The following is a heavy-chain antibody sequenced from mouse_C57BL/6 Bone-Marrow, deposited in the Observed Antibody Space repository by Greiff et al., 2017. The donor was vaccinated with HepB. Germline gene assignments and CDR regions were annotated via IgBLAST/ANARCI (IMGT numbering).Heavy chain of an antibody. CDR3: SYCNYSAWFAY. CDR1: GYTFTSYW. Sequence: QVQLQQPGAELVKPGASVKLSCKASGYTFTSYWMHWVKQRPGQGLEWIGMIHPNSGSTNYKEKFKSKATLTVDKSSSTAYMQLSILTTEDSAVYYCSYCNYSAWFAYWGQGTLVTVSA. J-gene: IGHJ3*01. CDR2: IHPNSGST. D-gene: IGHD2-1*01. V-gene: IGHV1-64*01.